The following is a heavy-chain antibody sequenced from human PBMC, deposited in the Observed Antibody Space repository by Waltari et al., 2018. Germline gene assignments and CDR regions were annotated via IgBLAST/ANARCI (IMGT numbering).Heavy chain of an antibody. Sequence: EVQLVESGGGLVKPGGSLRLSCAASGFTFSSYSMNWVRQAPGKGMEWVSSISSSSSYIYYADSVKGRFTISRDNAKNSLYLQMNSLRAEDTAVYYCARDEVAATFYWGQGTLVTVSS. J-gene: IGHJ4*02. CDR3: ARDEVAATFY. CDR2: ISSSSSYI. CDR1: GFTFSSYS. V-gene: IGHV3-21*01. D-gene: IGHD2-15*01.